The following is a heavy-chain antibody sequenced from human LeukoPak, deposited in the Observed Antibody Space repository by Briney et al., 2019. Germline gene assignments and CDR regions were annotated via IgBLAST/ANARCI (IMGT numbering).Heavy chain of an antibody. CDR3: RRSLMS. CDR1: GFTFSTYW. CDR2: IKEDGSGK. Sequence: PGGSLRLSCAASGFTFSTYWMTWVRQAPGKGLEWVANIKEDGSGKYYVDSVKGRFTISRDNAKNSLYLEMNSLRAEDTAVYYCRRSLMSWGQGTLVTVSS. D-gene: IGHD3-10*01. J-gene: IGHJ5*02. V-gene: IGHV3-7*03.